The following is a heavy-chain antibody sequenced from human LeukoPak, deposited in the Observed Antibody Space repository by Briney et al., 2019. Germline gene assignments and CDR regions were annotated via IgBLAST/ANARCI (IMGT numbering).Heavy chain of an antibody. CDR1: GYTFTSYG. Sequence: ASVKVSCKASGYTFTSYGISWVRQAPGQGLEWMGWISGDNGSTNYAQKLQGRVTMATDTSTSTAYMELRSLRSDDSAVYYCAREDTRRGSRGYFDYWAREPWSPSLQ. D-gene: IGHD2-2*01. V-gene: IGHV1-18*01. CDR2: ISGDNGST. CDR3: AREDTRRGSRGYFDY. J-gene: IGHJ4*02.